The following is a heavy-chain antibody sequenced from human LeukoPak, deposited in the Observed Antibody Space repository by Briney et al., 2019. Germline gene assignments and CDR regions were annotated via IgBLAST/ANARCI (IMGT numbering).Heavy chain of an antibody. V-gene: IGHV3-30*18. D-gene: IGHD6-13*01. J-gene: IGHJ4*02. CDR3: AKGPTGYSSSWPDY. CDR1: GFTFSSYG. CDR2: ISYDGSNK. Sequence: GGSLRLSCAASGFTFSSYGMHGVRQAPGKGLEWVAVISYDGSNKYYADSVKGRFTISRDNSKNTLYLQMNSLRAEDTAVYYCAKGPTGYSSSWPDYWGQGSLVTVSS.